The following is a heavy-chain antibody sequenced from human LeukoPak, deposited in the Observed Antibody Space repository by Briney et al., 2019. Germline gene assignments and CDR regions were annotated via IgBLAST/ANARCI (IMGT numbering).Heavy chain of an antibody. CDR2: FYYSGST. CDR1: GGSISSTTYY. D-gene: IGHD6-19*01. J-gene: IGHJ4*02. CDR3: TTTTRGWYGVGDY. Sequence: SETLSLTCTVSGGSISSTTYYWGWIRQPPGKRLEWIGSFYYSGSTYYNASLKSRVSISVDTSKNQFSLRLSSVTAADTAVYYCTTTTRGWYGVGDYWGQGALVAVSS. V-gene: IGHV4-39*01.